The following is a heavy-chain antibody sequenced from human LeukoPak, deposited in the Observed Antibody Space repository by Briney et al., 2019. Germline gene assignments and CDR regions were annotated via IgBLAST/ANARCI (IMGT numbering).Heavy chain of an antibody. CDR2: ISSSSSTI. CDR3: ARDRSEDYYYYMDV. J-gene: IGHJ6*03. V-gene: IGHV3-48*04. Sequence: GGSLRLSCAASGFTFSSYSMNWVRQAPGKGLEWVSYISSSSSTIYYADSVKGRFTISRDNAKNSLYLQMNSLGAEDTAVYYCARDRSEDYYYYMDVWGKGTTVTVSS. CDR1: GFTFSSYS.